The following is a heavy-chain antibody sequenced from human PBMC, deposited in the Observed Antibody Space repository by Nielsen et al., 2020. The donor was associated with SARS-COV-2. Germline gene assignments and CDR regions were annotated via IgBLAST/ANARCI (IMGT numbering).Heavy chain of an antibody. J-gene: IGHJ6*02. CDR3: AKRTAADTFQYFFYYGMDV. CDR1: GFRFSYYA. CDR2: ASYDGKNQ. V-gene: IGHV3-30*01. D-gene: IGHD6-25*01. Sequence: GESLKISCAASGFRFSYYAMHWVRQAPGKGLEWVGAASYDGKNQHYADSVKGRFTISKDNSKNTLYLQMDSLRPDDTAVYYCAKRTAADTFQYFFYYGMDVWGQGTTVAVSS.